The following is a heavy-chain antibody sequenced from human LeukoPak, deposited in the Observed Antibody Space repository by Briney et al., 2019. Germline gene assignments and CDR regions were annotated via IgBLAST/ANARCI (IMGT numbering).Heavy chain of an antibody. D-gene: IGHD3-22*01. CDR1: GFTFSSYW. J-gene: IGHJ3*02. CDR3: ARDLLTYYYDSSGYYRYLKNDAFDI. Sequence: GGSLRLSCGASGFTFSSYWMNWVRQAPGEGLVWVSRMNSDGSSTSYADSVKGRFTISRDNAKNSLYLQMNSLRAEDTAVYYCARDLLTYYYDSSGYYRYLKNDAFDIWGQGTMVTVSS. CDR2: MNSDGSST. V-gene: IGHV3-74*01.